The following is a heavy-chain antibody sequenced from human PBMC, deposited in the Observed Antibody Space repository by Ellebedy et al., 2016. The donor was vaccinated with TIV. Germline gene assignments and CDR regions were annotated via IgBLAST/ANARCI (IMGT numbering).Heavy chain of an antibody. CDR3: ASPPGVVAL. J-gene: IGHJ4*02. D-gene: IGHD3-10*01. V-gene: IGHV3-23*01. CDR2: ISGSGGST. Sequence: GESLKISCAASGFTFSTYAMTWVRQAPGKGLEWVSVISGSGGSTDYADSVKGRFTISRDNAKNSLYLQMNSLRAEDTAVYYCASPPGVVALWGQGTLVTVSS. CDR1: GFTFSTYA.